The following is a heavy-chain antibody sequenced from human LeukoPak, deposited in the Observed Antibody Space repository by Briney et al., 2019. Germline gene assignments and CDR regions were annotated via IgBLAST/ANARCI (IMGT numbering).Heavy chain of an antibody. CDR3: ARRGYDYVWGSYENYFDY. V-gene: IGHV4-34*01. J-gene: IGHJ4*02. D-gene: IGHD3-16*01. Sequence: SETLSLTCAVYGGSFSGYYWSWIRQPPGKGLEWIGEINHSGSTNYNPSLKSRVTISVDTSKNQFSLKLSSVTAADTAVYYCARRGYDYVWGSYENYFDYWGQGTLVTVSS. CDR1: GGSFSGYY. CDR2: INHSGST.